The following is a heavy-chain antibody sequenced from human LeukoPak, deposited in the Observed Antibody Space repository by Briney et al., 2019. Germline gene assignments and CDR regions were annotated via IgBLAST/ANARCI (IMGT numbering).Heavy chain of an antibody. CDR2: ISYDGSNK. V-gene: IGHV3-30-3*01. J-gene: IGHJ2*01. Sequence: GGSLRLSCAASGFTFSSYAMHWVRQAPGKGLEWVAVISYDGSNKYYADSVKGRFTISRDNSKNTLYLQMNSLRAEDTAVYYCARGGEGNWYFDLWGRGTLVTVSS. CDR1: GFTFSSYA. CDR3: ARGGEGNWYFDL.